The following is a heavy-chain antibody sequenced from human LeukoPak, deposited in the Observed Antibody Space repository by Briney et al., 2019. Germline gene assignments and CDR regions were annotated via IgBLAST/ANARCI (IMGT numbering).Heavy chain of an antibody. D-gene: IGHD4-17*01. CDR3: ARAPYGDYRAEYFQH. CDR2: IKQDGSEK. Sequence: PGGSLRLSCAASGFTLSNHWMSWVRQAPGKGLEWVANIKQDGSEKYYVDSVKGRFTISRDNAKNSLYLQMNSLRAEDTAVYYCARAPYGDYRAEYFQHWGQGTLVTVSS. V-gene: IGHV3-7*01. CDR1: GFTLSNHW. J-gene: IGHJ1*01.